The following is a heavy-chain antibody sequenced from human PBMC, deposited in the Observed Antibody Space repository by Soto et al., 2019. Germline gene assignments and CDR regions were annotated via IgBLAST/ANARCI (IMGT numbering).Heavy chain of an antibody. D-gene: IGHD3-3*01. J-gene: IGHJ6*02. CDR2: ISGSGGST. CDR1: GFTFSGYA. V-gene: IGHV3-23*01. CDR3: AKDENTDPYYDFWSGYKTYYYGMDV. Sequence: GGSLRLSCAASGFTFSGYAMSWVRQAPGKGLEWVSAISGSGGSTYYADSVKGRFTISRDNSKNTLYLQMNSLRAEDTAVYYCAKDENTDPYYDFWSGYKTYYYGMDVWGQGTTVTVSS.